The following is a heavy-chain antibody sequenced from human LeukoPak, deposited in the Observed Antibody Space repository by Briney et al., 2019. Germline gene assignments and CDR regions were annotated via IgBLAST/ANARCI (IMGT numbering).Heavy chain of an antibody. CDR3: ARDTIDYYDSSGYYFYRWFDP. Sequence: GGSLRLSCAASGFTFSSYWMSWVRQAPGKGLEWVANIKQDGSERYYVDSVKGRFTISRDNAKNSLYMQMNRLRAKDTGVYYCARDTIDYYDSSGYYFYRWFDPWGQGTLVTVSS. J-gene: IGHJ5*02. D-gene: IGHD3-22*01. CDR2: IKQDGSER. V-gene: IGHV3-7*01. CDR1: GFTFSSYW.